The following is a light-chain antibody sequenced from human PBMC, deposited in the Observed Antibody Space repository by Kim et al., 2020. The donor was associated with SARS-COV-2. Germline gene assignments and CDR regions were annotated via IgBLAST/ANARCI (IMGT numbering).Light chain of an antibody. CDR3: QSYDDNYRAV. J-gene: IGLJ2*01. CDR2: EDN. V-gene: IGLV6-57*03. CDR1: SGESGSAY. Sequence: KTVTISCTRSSGESGSAYVQWYQQRPGRAHTTLIYEDNQRPSGVPDRFSGSIDRSSNSASLTISGLRSEDEADYYCQSYDDNYRAVFGGGTQLTVL.